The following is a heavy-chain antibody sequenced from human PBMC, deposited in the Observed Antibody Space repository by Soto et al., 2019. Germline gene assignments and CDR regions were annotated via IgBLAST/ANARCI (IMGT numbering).Heavy chain of an antibody. CDR3: ARTIVVVPAAKFPWYYYGMDV. D-gene: IGHD2-2*01. CDR1: GGSLSSYY. CDR2: IYYSGST. Sequence: PLATLSLTCTVSGGSLSSYYWSWIRQPPGQGLAWSGYIYYSGSTNYNPSLKSRVTISVDTSKNQFSLKLSSVTAADTAMYYCARTIVVVPAAKFPWYYYGMDVWGQGTTVTVSS. V-gene: IGHV4-59*01. J-gene: IGHJ6*02.